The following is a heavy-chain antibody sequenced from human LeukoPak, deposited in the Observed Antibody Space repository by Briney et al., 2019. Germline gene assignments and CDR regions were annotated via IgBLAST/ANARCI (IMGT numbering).Heavy chain of an antibody. J-gene: IGHJ4*02. V-gene: IGHV3-30-3*01. CDR3: ARDCVAAGMIPDY. CDR1: GFTFSSYA. CDR2: ISYDGSNK. D-gene: IGHD6-13*01. Sequence: GGSLRLSCSASGFTFSSYAMHWVRQAPGKGLEWVAVISYDGSNKYYADSVKGRFTISRDNSKNTLYLQMNSLRAEDTAVYYCARDCVAAGMIPDYWGQGTLVTVSS.